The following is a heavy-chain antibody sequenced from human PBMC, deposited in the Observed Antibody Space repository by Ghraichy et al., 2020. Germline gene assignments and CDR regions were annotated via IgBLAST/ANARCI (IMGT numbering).Heavy chain of an antibody. CDR1: GLTFSDHG. V-gene: IGHV3-30*18. Sequence: GGSRRLSCAAFGLTFSDHGMHWVRQAPGKGLEWVAIISSDGSIKYYADSVQGRFTISRDNSKNTLFLQMNSLTTEDTAMYYCAKGFGQQLAYFDYGGQGTLVTGSS. CDR3: AKGFGQQLAYFDY. CDR2: ISSDGSIK. D-gene: IGHD6-13*01. J-gene: IGHJ4*02.